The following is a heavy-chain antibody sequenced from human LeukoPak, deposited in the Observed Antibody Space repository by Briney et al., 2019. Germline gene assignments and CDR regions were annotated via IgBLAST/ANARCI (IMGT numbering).Heavy chain of an antibody. Sequence: GGSLRLSCAASGFSFSDYGMHWVRQAPGKGLEWVAFIRYDGSDKYYADSVKGRFTISRDNAKNSLYLQMNSLRAEDTAVYYCARASDCSSTSCPMDYWGQGTLVTVSS. J-gene: IGHJ4*02. CDR2: IRYDGSDK. V-gene: IGHV3-30*02. D-gene: IGHD2-2*01. CDR1: GFSFSDYG. CDR3: ARASDCSSTSCPMDY.